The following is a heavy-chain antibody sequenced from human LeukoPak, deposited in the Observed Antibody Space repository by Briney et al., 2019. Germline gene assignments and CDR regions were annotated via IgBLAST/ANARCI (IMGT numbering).Heavy chain of an antibody. CDR3: ARDLVGQWLVPGGLGY. CDR1: GGSFSGYY. Sequence: SETLSLTCAVYGGSFSGYYWSWIRQPPGKGLEWIGEINHSGSTNYNPSLKSRVTISVDKSKNQFSLKLSSVTAADTAVYYCARDLVGQWLVPGGLGYWGQGTLVTVSS. V-gene: IGHV4-34*01. D-gene: IGHD6-19*01. J-gene: IGHJ4*02. CDR2: INHSGST.